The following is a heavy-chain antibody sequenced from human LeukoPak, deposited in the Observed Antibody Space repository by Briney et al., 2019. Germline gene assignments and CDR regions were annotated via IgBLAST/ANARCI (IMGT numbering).Heavy chain of an antibody. CDR1: GGSISSSDYY. CDR2: ICYSGST. V-gene: IGHV4-39*01. J-gene: IGHJ4*02. Sequence: SETLSLTCTVSGGSISSSDYYWDWIRQPPGKGLEWIGDICYSGSTYYNPSLKSRVTISVDTSKNQFSLKLSSVTAADTAIYYCARRGGYNFGIDYWGQGTLVTVSS. D-gene: IGHD5-18*01. CDR3: ARRGGYNFGIDY.